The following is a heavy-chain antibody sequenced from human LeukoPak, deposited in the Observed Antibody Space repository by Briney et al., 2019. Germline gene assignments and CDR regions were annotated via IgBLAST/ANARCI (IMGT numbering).Heavy chain of an antibody. Sequence: PGKLSCKAVGGTTRSFVISWGPQAPRQELKCVGGIIPIFGTANYAQKFQGRVTITTDESTSTAYMELSSLRSEDTTVYYCARAGDIVVVPAANWFDPWGQGTLVTISS. V-gene: IGHV1-69*05. CDR1: GGTTRSFV. J-gene: IGHJ5*02. D-gene: IGHD2-2*01. CDR3: ARAGDIVVVPAANWFDP. CDR2: IIPIFGTA.